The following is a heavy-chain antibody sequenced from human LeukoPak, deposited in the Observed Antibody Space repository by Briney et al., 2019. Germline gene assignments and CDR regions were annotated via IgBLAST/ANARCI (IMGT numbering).Heavy chain of an antibody. Sequence: SETLSLTCTVSGDSISGYYWSWVRQTPGKGLEWIGYIFHSGSTKYNPSLESRVTISIDTSKNQFSLRLSSVTAADTAVYYCARLATYGDFSDWGQGTLVTVSS. D-gene: IGHD4-17*01. CDR3: ARLATYGDFSD. CDR1: GDSISGYY. CDR2: IFHSGST. J-gene: IGHJ4*02. V-gene: IGHV4-59*08.